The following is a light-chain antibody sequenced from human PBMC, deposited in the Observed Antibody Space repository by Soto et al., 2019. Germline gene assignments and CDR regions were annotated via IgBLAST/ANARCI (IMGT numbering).Light chain of an antibody. Sequence: QSALTQPASVSGSPGQSITISCTGTGSDIGNYNLVSWYQQHPGKAPKLMIYEGSKRPSGVSNRFSASKSGNTASLTISGLQAEDEADYYCCSFAGSSPSFGGGTKVTVL. CDR2: EGS. CDR1: GSDIGNYNL. V-gene: IGLV2-23*01. J-gene: IGLJ2*01. CDR3: CSFAGSSPS.